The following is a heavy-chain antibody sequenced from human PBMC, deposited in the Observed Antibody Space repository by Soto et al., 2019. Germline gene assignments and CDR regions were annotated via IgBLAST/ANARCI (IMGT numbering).Heavy chain of an antibody. CDR3: AVAAHCSSINCPWASDI. Sequence: EVQLVESGGGLVKPGGSLRLSCAASGFTFTDVWMTWVRKAPGKGLEWVGRIKRKSDGETTDYSARVKGRYSISRDDLTNTLVLQMNSLKRKDTAVNSWAVAAHCSSINCPWASDIWGQGTMVTVSS. D-gene: IGHD2-2*01. J-gene: IGHJ3*02. CDR2: IKRKSDGETT. V-gene: IGHV3-15*01. CDR1: GFTFTDVW.